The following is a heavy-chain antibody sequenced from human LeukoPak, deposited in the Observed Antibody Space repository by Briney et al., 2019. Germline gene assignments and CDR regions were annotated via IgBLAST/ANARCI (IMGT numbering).Heavy chain of an antibody. Sequence: ASVKVSCKASGYTFTGYYMHWVRQAPGQGLEWMGWINPKSGGTNYAQKFQGRVTMTRDTSVTTVYMEMSRLRFDDTAVYFCARGSPSAWDYADLAFDYWGQGTLITVSS. CDR2: INPKSGGT. CDR3: ARGSPSAWDYADLAFDY. J-gene: IGHJ4*02. D-gene: IGHD4-17*01. CDR1: GYTFTGYY. V-gene: IGHV1-2*02.